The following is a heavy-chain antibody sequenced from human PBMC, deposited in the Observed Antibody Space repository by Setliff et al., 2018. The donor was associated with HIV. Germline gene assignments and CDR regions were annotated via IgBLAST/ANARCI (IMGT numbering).Heavy chain of an antibody. V-gene: IGHV1-69*13. J-gene: IGHJ4*02. CDR1: GGTCSASG. CDR3: ARARGIITTFDY. CDR2: IIPAFGTT. Sequence: SVKVSCKASGGTCSASGFSWVRQAPGQGLEWMGVIIPAFGTTQFAQKFQGRLTITPDESTSTAYMELSSLKSEDTAVYYCARARGIITTFDYWGQGTLVTVSS. D-gene: IGHD3-22*01.